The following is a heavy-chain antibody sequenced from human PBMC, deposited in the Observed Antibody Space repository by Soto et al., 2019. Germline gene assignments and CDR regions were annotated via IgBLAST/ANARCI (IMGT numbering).Heavy chain of an antibody. D-gene: IGHD3-9*01. J-gene: IGHJ6*02. CDR3: ARDLYLRTGPWGMDV. V-gene: IGHV4-4*07. Sequence: SETLSLTCTVSGGSISSYYWNWIRQPAGKGLEWIGRIYSSGTTNYNPSLKSRVTMSVDTSKNQFSLKLNSVTAADTAVYYCARDLYLRTGPWGMDVWGQGTTVTVSS. CDR1: GGSISSYY. CDR2: IYSSGTT.